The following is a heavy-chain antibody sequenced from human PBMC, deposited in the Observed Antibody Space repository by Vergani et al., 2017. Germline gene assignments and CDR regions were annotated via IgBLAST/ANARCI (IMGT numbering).Heavy chain of an antibody. CDR1: GFTFSSYG. J-gene: IGHJ6*02. V-gene: IGHV3-30*03. CDR3: ARDLNYGGNSGSYYYGMDV. D-gene: IGHD4-23*01. CDR2: ISYDGSNK. Sequence: QVQLVESGGGVVQPGRSLRLSCAASGFTFSSYGMHWVRQAPGKGLEWVAVISYDGSNKYYADSVKGRFTISRDNSKNTLYLQMNSLRAEDTAVYYCARDLNYGGNSGSYYYGMDVWGQGTTVTVSS.